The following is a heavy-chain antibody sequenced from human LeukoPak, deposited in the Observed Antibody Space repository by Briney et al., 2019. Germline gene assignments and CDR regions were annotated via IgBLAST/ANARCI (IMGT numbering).Heavy chain of an antibody. Sequence: GGSHRLSCPDAGSTFSNAWISWVRQAPGKGLEWVGRIKSKTDGGTTDYGAPVKGRFTISRDDSKSTLYLQMNSLRTEHTAVYYCTSTGAYDGTYEHFQHWGQGTLVTVSS. V-gene: IGHV3-15*01. D-gene: IGHD3-22*01. CDR2: IKSKTDGGTT. CDR3: TSTGAYDGTYEHFQH. CDR1: GSTFSNAW. J-gene: IGHJ1*01.